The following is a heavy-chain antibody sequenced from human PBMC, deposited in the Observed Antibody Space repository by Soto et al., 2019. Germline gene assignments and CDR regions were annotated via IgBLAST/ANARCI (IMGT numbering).Heavy chain of an antibody. CDR1: GASLSSYY. CDR3: ARVRGNYYDSSGYYSGEYYFDY. Sequence: ASETLSLTCVVSGASLSSYYWSWIRQPPGKGLEWIGYIYYSGSTNYNPSLKSRVTISVDTSKNQFSLKLSSVTAADTAVYYCARVRGNYYDSSGYYSGEYYFDYWGQGTLVTVSS. J-gene: IGHJ4*02. CDR2: IYYSGST. V-gene: IGHV4-59*01. D-gene: IGHD3-22*01.